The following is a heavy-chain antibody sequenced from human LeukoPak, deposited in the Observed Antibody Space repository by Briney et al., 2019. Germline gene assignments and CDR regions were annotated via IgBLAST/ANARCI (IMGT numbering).Heavy chain of an antibody. CDR2: ISGSGGST. V-gene: IGHV3-23*01. CDR3: AKDPARGAFDI. J-gene: IGHJ3*02. CDR1: GFTFNNYD. Sequence: GGSLRLSCAASGFTFNNYDMSWVRQAPGKGLQWVSVISGSGGSTFYADSVKGRFTISRDNSKNTLYLQMNSLRAEDTAVYYCAKDPARGAFDIWGQGTMVTVSS.